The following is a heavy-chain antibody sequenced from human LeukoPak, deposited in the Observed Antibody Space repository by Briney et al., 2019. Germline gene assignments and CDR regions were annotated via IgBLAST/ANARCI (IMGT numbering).Heavy chain of an antibody. Sequence: SETLSLTCSVSGYSINSGSYWGWIRQPPGKGLEWIGTIFHNGLTSYNPSLKSRVTISVDTSKNQFSLKLSSVTAADTAVYYCARDPRGPGSWMVNFDYWGRGTLVTVSS. CDR3: ARDPRGPGSWMVNFDY. D-gene: IGHD3-10*01. CDR2: IFHNGLT. CDR1: GYSINSGSY. J-gene: IGHJ4*02. V-gene: IGHV4-38-2*02.